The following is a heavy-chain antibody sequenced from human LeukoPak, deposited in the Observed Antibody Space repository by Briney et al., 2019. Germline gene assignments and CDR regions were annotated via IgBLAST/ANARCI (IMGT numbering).Heavy chain of an antibody. D-gene: IGHD6-13*01. CDR3: ATSPDAPGNY. CDR1: GFTFSRSW. V-gene: IGHV3-7*01. CDR2: IKKDGSER. Sequence: GGSLRLSCATSGFTFSRSWMSWVRQAPGKGLEWLANIKKDGSERYYVDSVKGRFTISRDNAENSLYLQMNNLGAEDTAVYYCATSPDAPGNYWGQGILVTVSS. J-gene: IGHJ4*02.